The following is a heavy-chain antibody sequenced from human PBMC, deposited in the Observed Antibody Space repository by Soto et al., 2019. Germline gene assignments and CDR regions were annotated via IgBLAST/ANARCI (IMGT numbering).Heavy chain of an antibody. CDR1: GYTFTSYA. V-gene: IGHV1-3*01. Sequence: GASVKVSCTDSGYTFTSYAMHWVRQAPGQRLEWMGWINAGNGNTKYSQKFQGRVTITRDTSASTAYMELSSLRSEDTAVYCCARDPETGTPPYYYGMDVWGQGTTVTVS. J-gene: IGHJ6*02. CDR2: INAGNGNT. D-gene: IGHD1-7*01. CDR3: ARDPETGTPPYYYGMDV.